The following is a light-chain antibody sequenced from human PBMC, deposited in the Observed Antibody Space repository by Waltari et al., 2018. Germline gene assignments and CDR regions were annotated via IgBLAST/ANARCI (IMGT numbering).Light chain of an antibody. CDR1: QNVNTY. CDR2: DAS. CDR3: QQRSDWPPT. V-gene: IGKV3-11*01. J-gene: IGKJ2*01. Sequence: EIVLTQSPATLSLSPGARATLSCRASQNVNTYVAWLQQRPGQAPRLLIYDASNRATGIPPRFSGSGSGTDFTLTISSLDPEDFAVYYCQQRSDWPPTFGQGTKLEIK.